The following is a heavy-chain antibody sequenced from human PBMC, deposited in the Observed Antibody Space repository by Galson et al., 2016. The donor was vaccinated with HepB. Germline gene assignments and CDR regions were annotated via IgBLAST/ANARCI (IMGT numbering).Heavy chain of an antibody. CDR1: GFRLRIYG. CDR3: AKTFGTTLTTGYLGPCDY. D-gene: IGHD3-9*01. V-gene: IGHV3-48*01. CDR2: ISSSSTTM. Sequence: SLRLSCAASGFRLRIYGMNWVRQAPGKGLEWVSFISSSSTTMYYSDSVKGRSTVSRDNSNNMLYLQMNSLRAEDTAIYYCAKTFGTTLTTGYLGPCDYWGQGSQVTVSS. J-gene: IGHJ4*02.